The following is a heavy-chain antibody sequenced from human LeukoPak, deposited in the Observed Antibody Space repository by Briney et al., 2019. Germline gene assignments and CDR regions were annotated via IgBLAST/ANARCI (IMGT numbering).Heavy chain of an antibody. CDR1: GGSFNVYY. J-gene: IGHJ4*02. Sequence: PSETLSLTCAVYGGSFNVYYWTWIRQPGGKGLEWIGRIYTSGSTNYNPSLKSRVTMSVDTSKNQFSLKLSSVTAADTAVYYCARDGFWNDDLFDYWGQGTLVTVSS. CDR3: ARDGFWNDDLFDY. CDR2: IYTSGST. V-gene: IGHV4-4*07. D-gene: IGHD1-1*01.